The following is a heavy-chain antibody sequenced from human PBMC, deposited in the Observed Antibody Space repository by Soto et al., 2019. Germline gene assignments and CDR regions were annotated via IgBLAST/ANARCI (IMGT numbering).Heavy chain of an antibody. D-gene: IGHD2-15*01. CDR2: ISSSSSTI. Sequence: GSLRLSCAASGFTFSSYSMNWVRQASGKGLEWVSYISSSSSTIYYADSVKGRFTISRDNAKNTLYLQMNSLRAEDTAVYYCARFLMKAAPFDYWGQGTLVTVSS. V-gene: IGHV3-48*01. CDR1: GFTFSSYS. CDR3: ARFLMKAAPFDY. J-gene: IGHJ4*02.